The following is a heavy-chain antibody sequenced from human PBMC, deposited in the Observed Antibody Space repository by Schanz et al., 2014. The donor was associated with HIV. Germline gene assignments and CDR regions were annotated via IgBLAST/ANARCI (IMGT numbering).Heavy chain of an antibody. D-gene: IGHD1-26*01. V-gene: IGHV3-33*01. CDR1: GFTFRNYG. CDR2: IWYDGTKK. J-gene: IGHJ2*01. Sequence: QVQLVESGGGVVQPGASLRLSCAASGFTFRNYGMHWVRQAPGKGLEWVAVIWYDGTKKYYADSVKGRFTISRDNSKNTLYLQMNSLRAEDTAVYYCAASMYNGSYGTHYYFDLWGRGTLVTVSS. CDR3: AASMYNGSYGTHYYFDL.